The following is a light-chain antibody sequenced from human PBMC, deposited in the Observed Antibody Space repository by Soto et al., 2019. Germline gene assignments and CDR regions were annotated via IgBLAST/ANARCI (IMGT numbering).Light chain of an antibody. V-gene: IGKV3-20*01. J-gene: IGKJ3*01. CDR1: QAVSNIY. CDR3: QQYGVSRFT. Sequence: IVLTQSPGTLSLSPGERATLSCRASQAVSNIYLAWYQQKPDQAPRLLIYGASYRATGIPDRFSGSGSGTDVTLTISRLEPADCAVYYCQQYGVSRFTFGPGTKVDLK. CDR2: GAS.